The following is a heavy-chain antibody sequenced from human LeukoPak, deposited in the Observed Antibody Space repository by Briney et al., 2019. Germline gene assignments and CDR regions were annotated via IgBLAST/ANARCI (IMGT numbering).Heavy chain of an antibody. V-gene: IGHV1-2*02. CDR3: ARVRIEAAGRGLDY. CDR2: VSPYSGDT. Sequence: ASVKVSCKASGYTFTGHYMHWVRQAPGQGLEWMGWVSPYSGDTNYAQSFQGRVTMTRDTPISTVYMELSSLTSDDTAVYFCARVRIEAAGRGLDYWGQGTPVTVSS. CDR1: GYTFTGHY. J-gene: IGHJ4*02. D-gene: IGHD6-13*01.